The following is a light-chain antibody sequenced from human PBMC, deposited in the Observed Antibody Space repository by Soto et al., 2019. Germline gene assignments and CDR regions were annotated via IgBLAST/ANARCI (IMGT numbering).Light chain of an antibody. Sequence: EIVLTQSPGTLSLSPGERATLSCRASQSVSNNYLAWYQQKAGQAPRLLIYGASSRATGIPDRFSGSGSGTDFTLTISKLEPGDFAVYYCHQYGSSLPITFGQGTRLEIK. V-gene: IGKV3-20*01. CDR2: GAS. J-gene: IGKJ5*01. CDR3: HQYGSSLPIT. CDR1: QSVSNNY.